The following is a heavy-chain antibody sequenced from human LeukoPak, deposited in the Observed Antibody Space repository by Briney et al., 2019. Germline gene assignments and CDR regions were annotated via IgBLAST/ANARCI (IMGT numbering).Heavy chain of an antibody. J-gene: IGHJ4*01. CDR3: ARDRGAYCGGDCYLGFDY. V-gene: IGHV3-21*01. Sequence: GGSLRLSCAASGFTFSSYTMNWVRQAPGKGLEWVSSIAGSSGYISYADSVKGRFTISRDNAKKSLYLQMTSLTAEDTAVYYRARDRGAYCGGDCYLGFDYWGRGTLVTVSS. CDR1: GFTFSSYT. D-gene: IGHD2-21*02. CDR2: IAGSSGYI.